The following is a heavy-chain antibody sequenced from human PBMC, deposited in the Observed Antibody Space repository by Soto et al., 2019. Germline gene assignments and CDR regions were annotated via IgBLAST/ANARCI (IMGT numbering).Heavy chain of an antibody. J-gene: IGHJ4*02. CDR2: INHSGST. CDR1: GGSFSGYY. Sequence: QVQLQQWGAGLLKPSETLSLTCAVYGGSFSGYYWSWIRQPPGKGLEWIGEINHSGSTNYNPSLKSRVTISVDTSKNQFSLKLRSVTAADTAVYYCARGAPLTMVRGVTLDQIDYWGQGTLVTVSS. D-gene: IGHD3-10*01. CDR3: ARGAPLTMVRGVTLDQIDY. V-gene: IGHV4-34*01.